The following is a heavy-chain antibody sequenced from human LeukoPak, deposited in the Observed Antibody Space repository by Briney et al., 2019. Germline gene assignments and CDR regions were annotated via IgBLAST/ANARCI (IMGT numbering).Heavy chain of an antibody. CDR3: AFSSAYQQH. J-gene: IGHJ1*01. Sequence: WGTLSLTCAVYGGSFSSYYWSWIRQLPGKGLEWIGEINHSGSTDYNPSLKSRVTISVDTSKNQFSLKLSSVTAADTAVYYCAFSSAYQQHWGQGTLVTVSS. V-gene: IGHV4-34*01. D-gene: IGHD3-22*01. CDR1: GGSFSSYY. CDR2: INHSGST.